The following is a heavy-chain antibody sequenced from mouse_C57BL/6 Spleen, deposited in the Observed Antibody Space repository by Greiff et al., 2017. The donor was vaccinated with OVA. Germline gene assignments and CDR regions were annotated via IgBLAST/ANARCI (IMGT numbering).Heavy chain of an antibody. CDR1: GFTFTDYY. Sequence: EVKLMESGGGLVQPGGSLSLSCAASGFTFTDYYMSWVRQPPGKALEWLGFIRNKANGYTTEYSASVKGRFTISRDNSQSILYLQMNALRAEDSATYYCARRDGYDVGYFDVWGTGTTVTVSS. CDR2: IRNKANGYTT. D-gene: IGHD2-2*01. J-gene: IGHJ1*03. CDR3: ARRDGYDVGYFDV. V-gene: IGHV7-3*01.